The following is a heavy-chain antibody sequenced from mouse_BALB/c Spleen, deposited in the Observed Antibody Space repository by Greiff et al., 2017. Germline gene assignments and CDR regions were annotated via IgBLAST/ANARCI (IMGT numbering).Heavy chain of an antibody. V-gene: IGHV1-69*01. Sequence: VQLQQSGAELVMPGASVKMSCKASGYTFTDYWMHWVKQRPGQGLEWIGAIDTSDSYTSYNQKFKGKATLTVDESSSTAYMQLSSLTSEDSAVYYCAKLITTATRFDYWGQGTTLTVSS. D-gene: IGHD1-2*01. CDR3: AKLITTATRFDY. CDR2: IDTSDSYT. CDR1: GYTFTDYW. J-gene: IGHJ2*01.